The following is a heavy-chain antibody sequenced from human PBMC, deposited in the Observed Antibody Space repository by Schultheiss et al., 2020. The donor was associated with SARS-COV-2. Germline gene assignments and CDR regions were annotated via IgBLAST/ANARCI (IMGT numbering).Heavy chain of an antibody. CDR1: GFTFSSYA. CDR3: ARHPTGLHYYYMDV. J-gene: IGHJ6*03. CDR2: ISGSGGST. V-gene: IGHV3-23*01. Sequence: GESLKISCGASGFTFSSYAMSWVRQAPGKGLEWVSGISGSGGSTYYADSVKGRFTISRDNSKNTLYLQMNSLRAEDTAVYYCARHPTGLHYYYMDVWGKGTTVTVSS.